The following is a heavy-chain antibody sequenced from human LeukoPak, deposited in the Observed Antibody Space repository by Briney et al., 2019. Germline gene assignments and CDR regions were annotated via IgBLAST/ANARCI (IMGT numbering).Heavy chain of an antibody. V-gene: IGHV4-4*09. J-gene: IGHJ4*02. CDR2: IYSSGTT. Sequence: SETLSLTCTVSGASISSDYWSWIRQPPGRRPEWIGYIYSSGTTKYNPSLQSRVTISIDTSKNQFSLKLTSTTAADTAVYFCSRLLRSRPDFYFDYSGQGTLVTVFS. D-gene: IGHD6-6*01. CDR3: SRLLRSRPDFYFDY. CDR1: GASISSDY.